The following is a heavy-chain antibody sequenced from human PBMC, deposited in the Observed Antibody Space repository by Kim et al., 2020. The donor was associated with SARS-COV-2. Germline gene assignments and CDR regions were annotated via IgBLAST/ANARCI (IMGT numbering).Heavy chain of an antibody. V-gene: IGHV3-23*01. Sequence: GGSLRLSCAASGFTFSSYAMSWVRQAPGKGLEWVSAISGSGGSTYYADSVKGRFTISRDNSKNTLYLQMNSLRAEDTAVYYCAKHDIVVVVAAILGAFDIWGQGTMVTVSS. J-gene: IGHJ3*02. CDR2: ISGSGGST. D-gene: IGHD2-15*01. CDR3: AKHDIVVVVAAILGAFDI. CDR1: GFTFSSYA.